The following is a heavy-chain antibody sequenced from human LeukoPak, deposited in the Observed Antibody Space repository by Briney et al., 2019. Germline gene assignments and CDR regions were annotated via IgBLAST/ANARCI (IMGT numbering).Heavy chain of an antibody. Sequence: ASVKVSCKASGYTFTSYGISWVRQAPGQGLEWMGWISAYNGNTNYAQKLQGRVTMTTDTSTSTAYMELRSLRSDDTAVYYCARDPGIVVVVAATPLDYWGQGTLVTVSS. CDR2: ISAYNGNT. CDR1: GYTFTSYG. CDR3: ARDPGIVVVVAATPLDY. J-gene: IGHJ4*02. D-gene: IGHD2-15*01. V-gene: IGHV1-18*01.